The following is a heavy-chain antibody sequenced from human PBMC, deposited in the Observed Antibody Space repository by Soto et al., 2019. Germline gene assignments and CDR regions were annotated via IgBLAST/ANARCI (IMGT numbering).Heavy chain of an antibody. CDR3: ARGRRITIFGVVIKGHVAFDI. Sequence: GASVKVSCKASGYTFTSYDINWVRQATGQGLEWMGWMNPNSGNTGYAQKFQGRVTMTRNTSISTAYMELSSLRSEDTAVYYCARGRRITIFGVVIKGHVAFDIWGQGTMVTVSS. V-gene: IGHV1-8*01. CDR2: MNPNSGNT. J-gene: IGHJ3*02. D-gene: IGHD3-3*01. CDR1: GYTFTSYD.